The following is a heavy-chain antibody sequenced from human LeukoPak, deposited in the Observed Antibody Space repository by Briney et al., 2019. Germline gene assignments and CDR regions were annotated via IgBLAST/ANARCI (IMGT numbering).Heavy chain of an antibody. CDR3: AKDDDWGRFNH. V-gene: IGHV3-23*01. D-gene: IGHD3-16*01. CDR1: GFSFGSHG. CDR2: ISPRGDIT. J-gene: IGHJ1*01. Sequence: PGGTLRLSCAASGFSFGSHGMNWVRQAPGKGLEWVSGISPRGDITYYKDSVRGRFTISRDNFKNTVSLQLNSLRAEDTAMYYCAKDDDWGRFNHWGQGTLVTVSS.